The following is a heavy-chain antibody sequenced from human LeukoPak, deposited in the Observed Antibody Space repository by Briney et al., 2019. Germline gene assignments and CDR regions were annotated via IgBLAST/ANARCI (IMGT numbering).Heavy chain of an antibody. CDR2: ISGGGGST. CDR1: GFTFSSYA. J-gene: IGHJ4*02. V-gene: IGHV3-23*01. Sequence: GGSLRLSCAASGFTFSSYAMSWVRQAPGKGLEWVSTISGGGGSTYYADSVKGRFTISRDNAKNAVFLQMSSLRAEDTALYYCARKSASGNYPLDYWGQGTLVTVSS. D-gene: IGHD3-10*01. CDR3: ARKSASGNYPLDY.